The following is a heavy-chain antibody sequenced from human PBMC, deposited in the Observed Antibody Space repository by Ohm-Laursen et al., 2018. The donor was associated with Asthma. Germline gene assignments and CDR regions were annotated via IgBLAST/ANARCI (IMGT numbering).Heavy chain of an antibody. CDR3: AKDRGFNYGYGMDV. CDR2: IFGSTGT. CDR1: GFTFSSYA. V-gene: IGHV3-23*01. D-gene: IGHD5-18*01. Sequence: SLRLSCTASGFTFSSYAMSWVRQAPGKGPEWVSVIFGSTGTNYADSVKGRFTNSRDNSKNTLYLQMNSLRAEDTALYYCAKDRGFNYGYGMDVWGQGTTVTVSS. J-gene: IGHJ6*02.